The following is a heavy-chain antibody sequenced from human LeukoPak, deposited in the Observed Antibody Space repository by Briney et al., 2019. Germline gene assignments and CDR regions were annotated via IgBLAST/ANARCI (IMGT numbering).Heavy chain of an antibody. V-gene: IGHV1-18*04. D-gene: IGHD3-10*01. CDR3: ARDRDRMVQGVTALFDY. CDR2: ISGSNGNT. J-gene: IGHJ4*02. CDR1: GYTFTTYG. Sequence: ASVKVSCKTSGYTFTTYGISWVRQAPGQGLEWMGWISGSNGNTKYAQKVQGRVTMSTDTSTTTAYMEVRSLRSDDTAVYYCARDRDRMVQGVTALFDYWGQGTLVTVSS.